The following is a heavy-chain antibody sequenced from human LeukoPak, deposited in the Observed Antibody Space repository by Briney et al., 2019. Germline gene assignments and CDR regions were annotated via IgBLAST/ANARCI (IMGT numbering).Heavy chain of an antibody. D-gene: IGHD3-9*01. CDR1: GFTFSSYS. CDR3: ARFGGRTNGYFDWLSPLYYYYGMDV. CDR2: ISSSSSTI. J-gene: IGHJ6*02. Sequence: PGGSLRLSCAASGFTFSSYSMNWVRQAPGKGLEWVSFISSSSSTIYYADSVKGRFTISRDNAKNSLYLQMNSLRAEDTAVYYCARFGGRTNGYFDWLSPLYYYYGMDVWGQGTTVTVSS. V-gene: IGHV3-48*04.